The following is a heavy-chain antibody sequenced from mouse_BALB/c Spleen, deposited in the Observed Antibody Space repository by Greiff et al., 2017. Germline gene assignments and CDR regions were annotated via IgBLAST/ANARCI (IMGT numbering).Heavy chain of an antibody. CDR3: TRDEYYYAWFAY. V-gene: IGHV5-6-4*01. CDR2: ISSGGSYT. D-gene: IGHD1-1*01. J-gene: IGHJ3*01. Sequence: EVMLVESGGGLVKPGGSLKLSCAASGFTFSSYTMSWVRQTPEKRLEWVATISSGGSYTYYPDSVKGRFTISRDNAKNTLYLQMSSLKSEDTAMYYCTRDEYYYAWFAYWGQGTLVTVSA. CDR1: GFTFSSYT.